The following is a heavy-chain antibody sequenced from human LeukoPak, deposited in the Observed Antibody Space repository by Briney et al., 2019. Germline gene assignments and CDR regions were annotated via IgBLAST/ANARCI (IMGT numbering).Heavy chain of an antibody. CDR3: AKRAGSLATRWYFDY. Sequence: PGGSLRLSCAASGFTFSSYVMHWVRQAPGKGLEWVSALSGSAGSTFYADSVKGRFTISRDNSKNTLYLQMNSLRAEDTAIYYCAKRAGSLATRWYFDYWGQGARVTVSS. CDR2: LSGSAGST. CDR1: GFTFSSYV. V-gene: IGHV3-23*01. J-gene: IGHJ4*02. D-gene: IGHD6-19*01.